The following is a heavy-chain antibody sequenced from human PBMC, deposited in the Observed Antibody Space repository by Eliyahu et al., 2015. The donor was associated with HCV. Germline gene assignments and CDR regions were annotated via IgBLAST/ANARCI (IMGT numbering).Heavy chain of an antibody. J-gene: IGHJ4*02. Sequence: EVQVVESGGGLVXPGGSLRLSCTASXFPFXGAWXSWGRRAPGKGLEWVGLIKSKTYGGTTVYAEPVKGRFTISTDDSENTLFLQMNSLQIEDTAVYYCLTDLPNAIYPFDLWGQGTLVTVSS. CDR2: IKSKTYGGTT. V-gene: IGHV3-15*01. CDR3: LTDLPNAIYPFDL. D-gene: IGHD2-2*02. CDR1: XFPFXGAW.